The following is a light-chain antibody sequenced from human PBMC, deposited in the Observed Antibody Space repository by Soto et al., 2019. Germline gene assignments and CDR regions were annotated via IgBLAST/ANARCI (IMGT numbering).Light chain of an antibody. CDR2: DVS. CDR1: QSISRW. J-gene: IGKJ1*01. CDR3: QQYGSSGT. V-gene: IGKV1-5*01. Sequence: VDRVTITCRASQSISRWLAWYKQKQGKVPNLLIYDVSSLEYEAPSRFSGSGSGTDFTLTISRLEPEDFAVDYCQQYGSSGTFGQGTKVDIK.